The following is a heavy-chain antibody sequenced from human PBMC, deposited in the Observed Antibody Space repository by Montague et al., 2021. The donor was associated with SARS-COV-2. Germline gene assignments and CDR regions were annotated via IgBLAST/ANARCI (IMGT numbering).Heavy chain of an antibody. CDR3: ARGRITMIVVVPHNAFDI. CDR1: GFTFSGYE. Sequence: SLRLSCAASGFTFSGYEMNWVRQAPGKGLEWVSYISSSGSTIYYADSVKGRFTISRDNAKNSLYLQMNSLRAEGTAVYYCARGRITMIVVVPHNAFDIWGQGTMVTVSS. CDR2: ISSSGSTI. J-gene: IGHJ3*02. D-gene: IGHD3-22*01. V-gene: IGHV3-48*03.